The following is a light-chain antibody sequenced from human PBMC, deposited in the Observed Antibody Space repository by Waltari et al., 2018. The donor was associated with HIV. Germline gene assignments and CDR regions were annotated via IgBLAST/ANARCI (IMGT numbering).Light chain of an antibody. CDR2: EVS. CDR3: CAYAGSTTYVI. Sequence: QSALTQPASVSGSPGQSITISCTGTSSHVGGYNLVPWYQQHPGKAPKLMIYEVSKRPSGVSNRFSGSKSGNTASLTISGLQAEDEADYYCCAYAGSTTYVIFGGGTKLTVL. J-gene: IGLJ2*01. V-gene: IGLV2-23*02. CDR1: SSHVGGYNL.